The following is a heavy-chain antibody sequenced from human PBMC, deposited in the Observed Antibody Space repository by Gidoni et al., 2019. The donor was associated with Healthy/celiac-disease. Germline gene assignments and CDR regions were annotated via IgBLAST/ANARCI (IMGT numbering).Heavy chain of an antibody. V-gene: IGHV3-23*01. Sequence: EVQLLESGGGLVQPGGSLRLSCAASGFTFSSYAMSWVRQAPGKGLEGVSAISGSGGSTYYADSVKGRFTISRDNSKNTLYLQMNSLRAEDTAVYYCAKARDYYDSSGYYGGAFDIWGQGTMVTVSS. D-gene: IGHD3-22*01. J-gene: IGHJ3*02. CDR1: GFTFSSYA. CDR2: ISGSGGST. CDR3: AKARDYYDSSGYYGGAFDI.